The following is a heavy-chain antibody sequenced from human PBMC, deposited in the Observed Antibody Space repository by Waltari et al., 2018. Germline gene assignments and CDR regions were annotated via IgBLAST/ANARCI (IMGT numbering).Heavy chain of an antibody. CDR2: ISSSSSNI. D-gene: IGHD4-17*01. CDR3: ARDYYGDYVFDY. J-gene: IGHJ4*02. Sequence: EVQLVESGGGLVQPGESLRLSCAASGFTFSSYSMNWVREAPGKGLEGVSYISSSSSNIYYADSVKGRFTISRDSVKNLLYLQMNNLRIEDTAVYYCARDYYGDYVFDYWGQGTLVTVSS. CDR1: GFTFSSYS. V-gene: IGHV3-48*01.